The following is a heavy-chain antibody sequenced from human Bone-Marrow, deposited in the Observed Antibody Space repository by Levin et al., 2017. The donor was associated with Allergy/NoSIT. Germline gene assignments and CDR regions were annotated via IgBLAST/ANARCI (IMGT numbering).Heavy chain of an antibody. Sequence: SGGSLRLSCAASGFTFNLAWMSWVRQAPGKGLEWIGRSRSRNDGGTTDYAAPVKGRFTISRDDSKNMVYLQMNSLRTEDTARYYCTSDASSWYEGEYYFDSWGQGTLVTVSS. D-gene: IGHD3-16*01. CDR2: SRSRNDGGTT. CDR1: GFTFNLAW. V-gene: IGHV3-15*01. CDR3: TSDASSWYEGEYYFDS. J-gene: IGHJ4*02.